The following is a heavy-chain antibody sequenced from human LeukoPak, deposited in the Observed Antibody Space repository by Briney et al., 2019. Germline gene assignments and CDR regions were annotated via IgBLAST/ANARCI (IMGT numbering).Heavy chain of an antibody. Sequence: ASVKVSCKASGYTFTAYFIHWVRQAPGQGLEWVGRINPTSGDANYAQKFQGRVTMTRDTSISTAYMELSRLRSDDTAVYYCARNKDIVLMVYAIHVNGMDVWGQGTTVTVSS. D-gene: IGHD2-8*01. CDR3: ARNKDIVLMVYAIHVNGMDV. CDR1: GYTFTAYF. CDR2: INPTSGDA. J-gene: IGHJ6*02. V-gene: IGHV1-2*06.